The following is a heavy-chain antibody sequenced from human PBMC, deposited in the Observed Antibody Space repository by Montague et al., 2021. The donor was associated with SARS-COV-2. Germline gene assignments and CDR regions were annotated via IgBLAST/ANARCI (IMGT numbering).Heavy chain of an antibody. CDR3: ARGRRRVVVPGAGPAGWAFDI. V-gene: IGHV4-34*01. CDR2: ANQSGTT. CDR1: GGSISNYY. J-gene: IGHJ3*02. Sequence: SETLSLTCAISGGSISNYYWSWIRQPPGKGLEWIGKANQSGTTIYNQSVKSGVTISEDTSKNQLYLRWNSVTAADTAVYYCARGRRRVVVPGAGPAGWAFDIWGQGTMVTVSS. D-gene: IGHD2-2*01.